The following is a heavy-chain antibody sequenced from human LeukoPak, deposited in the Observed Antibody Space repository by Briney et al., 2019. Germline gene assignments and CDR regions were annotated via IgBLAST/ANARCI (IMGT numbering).Heavy chain of an antibody. D-gene: IGHD3-10*01. Sequence: ASVKVSCKASGYTFTSYYMHWVRQAPGQGLEWMGIINPSGGSTNYAQKLQGRVTMTTDTSTSTAYMELRSLRSDDTAVYYCARDGGYYGSGSYYLVGFYYYYMDVWGKGTTVTISS. CDR3: ARDGGYYGSGSYYLVGFYYYYMDV. J-gene: IGHJ6*03. CDR1: GYTFTSYY. V-gene: IGHV1-46*01. CDR2: INPSGGST.